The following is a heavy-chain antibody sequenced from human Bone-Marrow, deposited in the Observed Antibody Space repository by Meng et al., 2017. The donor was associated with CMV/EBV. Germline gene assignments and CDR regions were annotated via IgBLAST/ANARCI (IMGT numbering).Heavy chain of an antibody. CDR2: ISSSSSYI. D-gene: IGHD7-27*01. V-gene: IGHV3-21*01. CDR1: GFTFSSYS. CDR3: ARDSQGHLGIGYFDY. Sequence: GGSLRLSCAASGFTFSSYSMNWVRQAPGKGLEWVSSISSSSSYIYYADSVRGRFTISRDNAKNSRYLQMNSLRAEDTAVYYCARDSQGHLGIGYFDYWGQGTLVTVSS. J-gene: IGHJ4*02.